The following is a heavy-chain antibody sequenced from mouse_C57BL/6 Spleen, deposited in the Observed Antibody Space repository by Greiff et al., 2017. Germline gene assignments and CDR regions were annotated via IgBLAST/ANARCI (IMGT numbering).Heavy chain of an antibody. Sequence: EAQVVESGGGLVQSGRSLRLSCATSGFTFSDFYMEWVRQAPGKGLEWIAASRNKANDYTTEYSASVKGRFIVSRDTSQSILSLQMNALRAEDTAIYYCARDARGDAMDYWGQGTSVTVSS. CDR2: SRNKANDYTT. CDR3: ARDARGDAMDY. J-gene: IGHJ4*01. V-gene: IGHV7-1*01. CDR1: GFTFSDFY.